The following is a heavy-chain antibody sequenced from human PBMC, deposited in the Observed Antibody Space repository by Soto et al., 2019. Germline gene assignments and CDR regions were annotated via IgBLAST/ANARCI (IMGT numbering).Heavy chain of an antibody. J-gene: IGHJ3*02. V-gene: IGHV4-34*01. CDR2: INHSGST. CDR1: GGSFSGYY. Sequence: QVQLQQWGAGLLKPSETLSLTCAVYGGSFSGYYWSWIRQPPGKGLEWIGEINHSGSTNYNPSLKSRVTISGDTSNNKFSLKLSSVTAADTAVYYCARIGTSRRGYYYVHKIDAFDIWGQGTMVTVSS. CDR3: ARIGTSRRGYYYVHKIDAFDI. D-gene: IGHD3-22*01.